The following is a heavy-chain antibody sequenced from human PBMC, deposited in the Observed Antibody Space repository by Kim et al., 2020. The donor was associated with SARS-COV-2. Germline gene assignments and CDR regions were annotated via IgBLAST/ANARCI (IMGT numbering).Heavy chain of an antibody. CDR1: GFTFSNAW. D-gene: IGHD6-13*01. Sequence: GGSLRLSCAASGFTFSNAWMSWVRQAPGKGLEWVGRIKSKTDGGTTDYAAPVKSRFTISRDDSKNTLYLQMNSLKTEDTAVYYCTTDFCSSWDYFDYWGQGTLVTVSS. CDR2: IKSKTDGGTT. CDR3: TTDFCSSWDYFDY. J-gene: IGHJ4*02. V-gene: IGHV3-15*01.